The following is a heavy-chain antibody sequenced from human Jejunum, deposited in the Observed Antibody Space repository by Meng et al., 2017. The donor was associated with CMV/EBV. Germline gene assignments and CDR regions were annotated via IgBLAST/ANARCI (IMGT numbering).Heavy chain of an antibody. CDR1: GFPVTNSY. D-gene: IGHD5-18*01. CDR3: AREGTTLVTYDY. Sequence: VRLVESGGGLGPPGGSLRRSCAASGFPVTNSYMSWVRQAPGKGLEWVSVMYGGGSTYYADSVKGRFTISRDSSKNTLYLQMNSLRAEDTAVYYCAREGTTLVTYDYWGQGTLVTVSS. J-gene: IGHJ4*02. CDR2: MYGGGST. V-gene: IGHV3-66*01.